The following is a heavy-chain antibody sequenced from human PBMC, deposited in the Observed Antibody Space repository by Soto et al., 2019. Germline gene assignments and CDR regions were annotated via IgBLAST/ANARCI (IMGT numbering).Heavy chain of an antibody. D-gene: IGHD6-19*01. CDR1: GYTFSDCG. Sequence: QVQLVQSGPEVKKPGASVKVSCKASGYTFSDCGFSWVRQAPGQGLEWMGWISAYNGNTNYAQKFQGRVPMTTDTSTSTAYMELRSLRSDDTAVYYCARVLGQWLVSYYFDYWGQGTLVTVSS. V-gene: IGHV1-18*01. J-gene: IGHJ4*02. CDR2: ISAYNGNT. CDR3: ARVLGQWLVSYYFDY.